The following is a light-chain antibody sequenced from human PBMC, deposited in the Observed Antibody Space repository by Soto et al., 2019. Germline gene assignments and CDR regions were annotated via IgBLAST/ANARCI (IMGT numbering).Light chain of an antibody. J-gene: IGKJ2*01. CDR1: QSISSY. V-gene: IGKV1-39*01. CDR2: AAS. CDR3: QQSYSTLPYT. Sequence: DIQMPQSPSSLSASVGDRVTITCRASQSISSYLNWYQQKPGKAPKLLIYAASSLQSGVPSRFSGSGSGTDFALTVSRLQPEDFATYYGQQSYSTLPYTFGQGTNLEIQ.